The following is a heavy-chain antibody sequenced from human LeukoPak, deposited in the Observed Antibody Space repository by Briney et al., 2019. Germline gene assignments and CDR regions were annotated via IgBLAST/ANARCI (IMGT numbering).Heavy chain of an antibody. V-gene: IGHV3-30*18. Sequence: GGSLRLSCAASGFTLSSYAMHWVRQAPGKGLERVTVISTDGKDKKYADSVKGRFAISRDNSKDTLDLQMNSLRAEDTAVYYCAKDQKWGPADYYFDSWGQGTLVTVSS. CDR3: AKDQKWGPADYYFDS. D-gene: IGHD2-2*01. CDR1: GFTLSSYA. CDR2: ISTDGKDK. J-gene: IGHJ4*02.